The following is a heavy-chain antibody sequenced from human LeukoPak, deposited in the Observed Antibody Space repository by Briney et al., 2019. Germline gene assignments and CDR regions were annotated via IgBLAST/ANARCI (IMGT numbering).Heavy chain of an antibody. V-gene: IGHV3-48*03. Sequence: AGACLRLSSAASGFNFSSYEMNWVRKAPGKGLERVSYISSSGSTIYYADSVKGRFTISRDNAKNSLYPQMNSLRAEDTAVYYCARDKEFYGDYAPTDAFDIWGQGTMVTVSS. D-gene: IGHD4-17*01. CDR3: ARDKEFYGDYAPTDAFDI. CDR1: GFNFSSYE. CDR2: ISSSGSTI. J-gene: IGHJ3*02.